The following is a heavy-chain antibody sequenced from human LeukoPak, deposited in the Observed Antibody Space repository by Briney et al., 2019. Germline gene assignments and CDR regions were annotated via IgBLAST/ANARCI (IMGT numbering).Heavy chain of an antibody. J-gene: IGHJ4*02. CDR3: AKDYRVGASQQDY. V-gene: IGHV3-33*06. CDR1: GFTFSNHG. Sequence: GRSLRLSCAASGFTFSNHGMHWVRQAPGKGLEWVAIIWSDGSNKYYADSVKGRFTISRDNSRNTLYLQMNSLRAEDTALYYCAKDYRVGASQQDYWGQGTLVTVPS. D-gene: IGHD1-26*01. CDR2: IWSDGSNK.